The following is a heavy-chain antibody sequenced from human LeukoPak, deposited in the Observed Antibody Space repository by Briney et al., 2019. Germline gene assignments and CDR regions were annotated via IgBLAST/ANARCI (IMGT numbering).Heavy chain of an antibody. Sequence: NWIRQHPGKGLEWIGYIYYSGSTYYNPSLKSRVTISVDTSNNQFSLKLSSVTAADTAVYYCARGDEVGTYYFDYWGQGTLVTVSS. D-gene: IGHD1-26*01. CDR3: ARGDEVGTYYFDY. J-gene: IGHJ4*02. CDR2: IYYSGST. V-gene: IGHV4-31*02.